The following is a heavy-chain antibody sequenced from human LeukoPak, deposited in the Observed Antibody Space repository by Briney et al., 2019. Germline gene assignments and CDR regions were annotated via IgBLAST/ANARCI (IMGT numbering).Heavy chain of an antibody. V-gene: IGHV3-48*01. J-gene: IGHJ5*02. CDR2: IRYSGTTV. CDR3: AKDSGNRDNWFDP. D-gene: IGHD1-14*01. Sequence: PGGSLRLSCVGSGFPFSSYSMNWVRQAPGKGLEWVSFIRYSGTTVYYADSLKGRFTISRDNSKNTLYLQMNSLRAEDTAVYYCAKDSGNRDNWFDPWGQGTLVTVSS. CDR1: GFPFSSYS.